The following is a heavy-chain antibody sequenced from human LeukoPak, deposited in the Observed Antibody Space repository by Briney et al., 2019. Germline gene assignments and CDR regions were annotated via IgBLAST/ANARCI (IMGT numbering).Heavy chain of an antibody. CDR2: IYYSGST. V-gene: IGHV4-39*01. J-gene: IGHJ6*03. CDR3: ARQAGTYYFYYYMDV. D-gene: IGHD6-13*01. CDR1: GASVSGSAYY. Sequence: SETLSLTCTVSGASVSGSAYYWGWIRQPPGKGLEWIGNIYYSGSTNYNPSPKSRVTISVDTSKNQFSLKLSSVAAADTAVCFCARQAGTYYFYYYMDVWGKGTTVTISS.